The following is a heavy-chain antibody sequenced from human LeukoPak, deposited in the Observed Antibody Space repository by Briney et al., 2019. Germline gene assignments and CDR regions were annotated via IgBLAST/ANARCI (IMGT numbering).Heavy chain of an antibody. D-gene: IGHD6-13*01. CDR2: INPNSGGT. J-gene: IGHJ5*02. V-gene: IGHV1-2*02. CDR3: ARSYISSSNWFDP. Sequence: EASVKVSCKASGYTFTGYYMHWVRQAPGQGLEWMGCINPNSGGTNYAQKFQGRVTMTRDTSISTAYMELNSLRSDDTAVYYCARSYISSSNWFDPWGQGTLVTVSS. CDR1: GYTFTGYY.